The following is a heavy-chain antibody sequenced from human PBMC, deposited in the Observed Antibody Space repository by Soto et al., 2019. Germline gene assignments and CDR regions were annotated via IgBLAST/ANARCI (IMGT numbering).Heavy chain of an antibody. CDR1: GGSISSGGYY. Sequence: SETLSLTCTVSGGSISSGGYYWSWIRQHPGKGLEWIGYIYYSGSTYYNPSLKSRVTISVDTSKNQFSLKLSSVTAADTAVYYCARSHYCSGGSCYFLGPYGMDVWGQGTTVTV. CDR2: IYYSGST. V-gene: IGHV4-31*03. J-gene: IGHJ6*02. CDR3: ARSHYCSGGSCYFLGPYGMDV. D-gene: IGHD2-15*01.